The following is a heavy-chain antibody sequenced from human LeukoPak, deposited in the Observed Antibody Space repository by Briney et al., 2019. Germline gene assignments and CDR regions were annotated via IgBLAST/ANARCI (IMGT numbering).Heavy chain of an antibody. J-gene: IGHJ4*02. V-gene: IGHV1-2*02. Sequence: ASVKVSCKASGYAFNVYYIHWVRQAPGQGLEWMGWIHPDNGATNYAQKFQGRVTLTRDRSITTLYMELSSLRSDDTAIYYCVRENWHYDYWGQGTQATVSS. CDR1: GYAFNVYY. D-gene: IGHD1-7*01. CDR3: VRENWHYDY. CDR2: IHPDNGAT.